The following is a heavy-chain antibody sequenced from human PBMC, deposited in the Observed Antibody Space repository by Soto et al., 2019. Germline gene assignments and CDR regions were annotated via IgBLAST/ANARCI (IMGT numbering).Heavy chain of an antibody. D-gene: IGHD1-7*01. CDR2: ISYDGSNK. CDR3: ARVGWNYDFDY. J-gene: IGHJ4*02. V-gene: IGHV3-30-3*01. CDR1: GFSFSNYA. Sequence: QPGGSLRLSCAASGFSFSNYAMHWVRQAPGKGLEWVAVISYDGSNKYYADSVKGRFTISRDNSKNTLYLQMNSLRAEDTAVYYCARVGWNYDFDYWGQGTLVTVSS.